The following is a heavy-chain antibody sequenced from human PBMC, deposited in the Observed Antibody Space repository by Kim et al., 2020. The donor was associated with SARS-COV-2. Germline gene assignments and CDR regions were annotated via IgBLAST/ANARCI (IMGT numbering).Heavy chain of an antibody. J-gene: IGHJ5*02. CDR3: ARNKLVRENWFDP. D-gene: IGHD3-10*01. V-gene: IGHV1-46*01. Sequence: YAKKFRGRVTMTRDPSTSTVYMELSSLRSEDTAVYYCARNKLVRENWFDPWGQGTLVTVSS.